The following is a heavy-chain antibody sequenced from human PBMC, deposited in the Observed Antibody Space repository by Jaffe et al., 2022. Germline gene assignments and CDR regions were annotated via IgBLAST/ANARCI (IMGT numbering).Heavy chain of an antibody. V-gene: IGHV1-69*01. J-gene: IGHJ6*03. D-gene: IGHD3-10*01. Sequence: QVQLVQSGAEVKKPGSSVKVSCKASGGTFSTYGFNWVRQAPGQGLEWMGGIIPIFGTPNYAQNFQGRVTITADDSTSTAYMELSSLRSEDTALYYCAMGTMGHYYYYMDVWGKGTTVTVSS. CDR3: AMGTMGHYYYYMDV. CDR2: IIPIFGTP. CDR1: GGTFSTYG.